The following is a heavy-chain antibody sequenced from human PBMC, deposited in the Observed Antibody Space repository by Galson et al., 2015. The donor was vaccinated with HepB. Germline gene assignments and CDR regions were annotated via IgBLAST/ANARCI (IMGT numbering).Heavy chain of an antibody. Sequence: SVKVSCKASGGTFSSYAISWVRQAPGQGLEWMGGIIPIFGTANYAQKFQGRVTITTDESTSTAYMELSSLRSEDTAVYYCAPYNCNDEASDYWGQGTLVTVSS. J-gene: IGHJ4*02. CDR2: IIPIFGTA. CDR3: APYNCNDEASDY. CDR1: GGTFSSYA. V-gene: IGHV1-69*05. D-gene: IGHD1-1*01.